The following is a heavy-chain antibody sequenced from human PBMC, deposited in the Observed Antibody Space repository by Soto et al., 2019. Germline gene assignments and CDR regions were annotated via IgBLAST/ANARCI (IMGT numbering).Heavy chain of an antibody. CDR1: GGSISDSSYF. CDR3: ARRGVSSYYSNY. J-gene: IGHJ4*02. Sequence: SETLSLTCTVSGGSISDSSYFWDWIRQPQGKGLEWIGNIYYSGSTYYNLSLKSRVTISVDTSKNQFSLKLSSVTAADTAVYYCARRGVSSYYSNYWGRGTLVTVSS. D-gene: IGHD2-15*01. V-gene: IGHV4-39*01. CDR2: IYYSGST.